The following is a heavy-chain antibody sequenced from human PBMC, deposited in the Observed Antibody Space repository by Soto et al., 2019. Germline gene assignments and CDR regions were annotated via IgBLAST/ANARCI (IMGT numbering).Heavy chain of an antibody. Sequence: ASVKVSCKASGYTFTSYGIHWVRQAPGQRLEWTGWINAGNGNTKYSEKFQGRVTITRDTSTSTAYMELRSLRSDDTAVYYCARDRPDSSSWYCDPWGQGTLVTVSS. V-gene: IGHV1-3*01. D-gene: IGHD6-13*01. CDR2: INAGNGNT. J-gene: IGHJ5*02. CDR1: GYTFTSYG. CDR3: ARDRPDSSSWYCDP.